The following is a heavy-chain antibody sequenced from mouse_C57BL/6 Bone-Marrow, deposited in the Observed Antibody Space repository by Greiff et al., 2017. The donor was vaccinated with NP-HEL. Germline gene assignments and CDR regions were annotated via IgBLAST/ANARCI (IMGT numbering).Heavy chain of an antibody. D-gene: IGHD2-2*01. CDR1: GYAFSSSW. CDR2: IYPGDGDT. V-gene: IGHV1-82*01. J-gene: IGHJ1*03. CDR3: ARSRLRRYFDV. Sequence: QVQLKESGPELVKPGASVKISCKASGYAFSSSWMNWVKQRPGKGLEWIGRIYPGDGDTNYNGKFKGKATLTADKSSSTAYMQLSSLTSEDSAVYFCARSRLRRYFDVWGTETTVTVSS.